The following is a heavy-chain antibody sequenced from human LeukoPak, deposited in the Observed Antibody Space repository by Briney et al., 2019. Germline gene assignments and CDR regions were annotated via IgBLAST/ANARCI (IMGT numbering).Heavy chain of an antibody. V-gene: IGHV3-23*01. CDR3: AKVRSYFDWKGVDY. J-gene: IGHJ4*02. Sequence: GGSLRLSCAASGFTFSSYAMSWVRQAPGKGLEWVSAISGSGGSTYYADSVKGRFTISRDNSKNTLYLQMNSLRAEDTAVYYCAKVRSYFDWKGVDYWGQGTLVTVSS. D-gene: IGHD3-9*01. CDR1: GFTFSSYA. CDR2: ISGSGGST.